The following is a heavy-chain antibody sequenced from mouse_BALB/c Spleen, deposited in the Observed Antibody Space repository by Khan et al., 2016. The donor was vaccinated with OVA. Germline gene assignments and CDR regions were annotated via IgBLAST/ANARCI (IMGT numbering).Heavy chain of an antibody. CDR2: ISPGSGNT. D-gene: IGHD3-1*01. J-gene: IGHJ3*01. CDR3: AREWGYWFPY. V-gene: IGHV1-77*01. Sequence: QMQLEEFGTELARPGASVKLSCKASGYIFIDYNINWVKQRTGQGLEWIGEISPGSGNTYYNEKFKGKATLTADKSSSTAYMQLSSLTSEDSAVYFCAREWGYWFPYWGQGTLVTVSA. CDR1: GYIFIDYN.